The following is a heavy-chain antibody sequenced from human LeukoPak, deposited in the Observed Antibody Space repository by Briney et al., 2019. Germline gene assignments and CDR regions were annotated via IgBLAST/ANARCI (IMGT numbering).Heavy chain of an antibody. Sequence: GGSLRLSCAASGFTFSSYAMSWVRQAPGKGLEWVSAISGSGGSTYYADSVKGRFTIPRDNSKNTLYLQMNSLGAEDTAVYYCAKGATIFGVVIPFDYWGQGTLVTVSS. CDR2: ISGSGGST. J-gene: IGHJ4*02. D-gene: IGHD3-3*01. CDR3: AKGATIFGVVIPFDY. V-gene: IGHV3-23*01. CDR1: GFTFSSYA.